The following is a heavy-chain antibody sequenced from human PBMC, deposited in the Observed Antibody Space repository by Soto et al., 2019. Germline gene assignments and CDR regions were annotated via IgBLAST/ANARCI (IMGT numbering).Heavy chain of an antibody. CDR3: ARSPITMIPRFY. CDR1: GGSISSSSYY. D-gene: IGHD3-22*01. J-gene: IGHJ4*02. V-gene: IGHV4-39*01. Sequence: QLQLQESGPGLVKPSETLSLTCTVSGGSISSSSYYWGWIRQPPGKGLEWIGSIYYSGSTYYNPSLKSRVTISVDTSKNQFSLKLSSVTAADTAVYYCARSPITMIPRFYWGQGTLVTVSS. CDR2: IYYSGST.